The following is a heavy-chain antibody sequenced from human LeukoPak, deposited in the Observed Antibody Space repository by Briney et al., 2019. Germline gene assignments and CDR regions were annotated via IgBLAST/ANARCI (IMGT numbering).Heavy chain of an antibody. J-gene: IGHJ3*02. Sequence: GESLKISCKGSGYSFNSYWIGWVRQMPGKGLEWMGIIYPGDSDTRYSPSFQGQVTISADKSISTAYLQWSSLKASDTAMYYCARPPYGSEHHDAFDIWGQGTIVTVSS. CDR1: GYSFNSYW. CDR2: IYPGDSDT. V-gene: IGHV5-51*01. CDR3: ARPPYGSEHHDAFDI. D-gene: IGHD3-10*01.